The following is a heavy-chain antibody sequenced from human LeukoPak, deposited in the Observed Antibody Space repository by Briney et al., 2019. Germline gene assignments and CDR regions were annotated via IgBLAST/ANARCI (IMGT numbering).Heavy chain of an antibody. CDR2: ISWNSGSI. D-gene: IGHD2-8*02. V-gene: IGHV3-9*01. CDR1: GFTLDDYA. J-gene: IGHJ4*02. Sequence: PGGSLRLSCAASGFTLDDYAMHWVRQAPGKGLEWVSGISWNSGSIGYADSVKGRFTISRDNAKNSLYLQMNSLRAEDTALYYCAKSDRPDTGYFDYWGQGTLVTVSS. CDR3: AKSDRPDTGYFDY.